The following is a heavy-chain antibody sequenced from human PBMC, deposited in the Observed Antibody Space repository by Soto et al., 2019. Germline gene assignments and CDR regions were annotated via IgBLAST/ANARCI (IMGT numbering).Heavy chain of an antibody. J-gene: IGHJ4*02. CDR3: TTGSSGGEDY. V-gene: IGHV3-15*01. D-gene: IGHD2-21*01. CDR2: IKSKKDGGTA. CDR1: GFTFSTFTNAW. Sequence: PGGSLRLSCAVSGFTFSTFTNAWMSWVRQAPGKGLEWIGRIKSKKDGGTAAYGAPVKGRFTISRDDSVNTLYLQMDSLKTEDTAIYYCTTGSSGGEDYWGQGALVTVSS.